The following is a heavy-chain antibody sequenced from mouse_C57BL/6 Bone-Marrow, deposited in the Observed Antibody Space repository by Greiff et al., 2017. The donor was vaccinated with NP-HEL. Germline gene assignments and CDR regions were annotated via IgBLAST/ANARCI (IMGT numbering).Heavy chain of an antibody. J-gene: IGHJ4*01. CDR3: AREDYYSNPHYYAMDY. CDR2: IHPNSGST. CDR1: GYTFTSYW. D-gene: IGHD2-5*01. V-gene: IGHV1-64*01. Sequence: QVHVKQPGAELVKPGASVKLSCKASGYTFTSYWMHWVKQRPGQGLEWIGMIHPNSGSTNYNEKFKSKATLTVDKSSSTAYMQLSSLTSEDSAVYYCAREDYYSNPHYYAMDYWGQGTSVTVSS.